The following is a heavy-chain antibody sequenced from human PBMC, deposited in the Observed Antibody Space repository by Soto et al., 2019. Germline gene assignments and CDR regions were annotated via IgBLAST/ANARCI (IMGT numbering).Heavy chain of an antibody. CDR2: INHSGST. CDR3: ARGEEYYDILTGPLFDP. J-gene: IGHJ5*02. CDR1: GGSFSGYY. Sequence: SETLSLTCAVYGGSFSGYYWSWIRQPPGKGLEWIGEINHSGSTNYNPSLKSRVTISVDTSKNQFSLKLSSVTAADTAVYYCARGEEYYDILTGPLFDPRGQGTLVTVSS. D-gene: IGHD3-9*01. V-gene: IGHV4-34*01.